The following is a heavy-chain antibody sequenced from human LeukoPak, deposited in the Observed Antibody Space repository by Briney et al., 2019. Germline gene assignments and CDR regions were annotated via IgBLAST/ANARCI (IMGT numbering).Heavy chain of an antibody. V-gene: IGHV3-11*04. CDR3: ARVRGSYAIGY. D-gene: IGHD3-16*01. J-gene: IGHJ4*02. CDR1: GFTFSDYY. CDR2: INNSGGDI. Sequence: GGSLRLSCAASGFTFSDYYMSWIRQAPGKGLEWVSYINNSGGDIYYADSVKGRFTISRGNTKNSLYLQMNSLRADDTAVYYCARVRGSYAIGYWGQGTLVTVSS.